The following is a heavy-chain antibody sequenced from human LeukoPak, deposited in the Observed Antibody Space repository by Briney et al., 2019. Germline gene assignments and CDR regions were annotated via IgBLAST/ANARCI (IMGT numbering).Heavy chain of an antibody. J-gene: IGHJ5*02. CDR2: VDPEDGET. Sequence: GASVKISCKVSGYTFTDYYMHWVQQAPGKGLEWMGLVDPEDGETIYAEKFQGRVTITADTSTDTAYMELSSLRSEDTAVYYCATVGYSGSYPDQDWFEPWGQGTLVTVSS. D-gene: IGHD1-26*01. CDR3: ATVGYSGSYPDQDWFEP. CDR1: GYTFTDYY. V-gene: IGHV1-69-2*01.